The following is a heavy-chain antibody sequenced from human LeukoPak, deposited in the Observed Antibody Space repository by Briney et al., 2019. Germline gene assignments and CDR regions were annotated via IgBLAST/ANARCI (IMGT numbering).Heavy chain of an antibody. V-gene: IGHV1-69*13. Sequence: GASVKVSCKASGYTFTSYYLHWVRQAPGQGLEWMGGIIPIFGTANYAQKFQGRVTITADESTSTAYMELSSLRSEDTAVYYCAREVDGWFDPWGQGTLVTVSS. CDR2: IIPIFGTA. D-gene: IGHD2-15*01. CDR1: GYTFTSYY. J-gene: IGHJ5*02. CDR3: AREVDGWFDP.